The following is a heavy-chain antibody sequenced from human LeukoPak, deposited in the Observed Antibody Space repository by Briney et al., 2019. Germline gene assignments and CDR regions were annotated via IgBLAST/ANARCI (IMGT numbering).Heavy chain of an antibody. CDR2: VSYDGNKE. CDR1: GFTFSSYA. D-gene: IGHD3-16*02. V-gene: IGHV3-30*04. CDR3: AIGDGLGGLSSSFDY. Sequence: GGSLRLSCAASGFTFSSYAMSWVRQAPGKGLEWVAVVSYDGNKEYYTDSVKGRFTISRDNSKNTLYLQMSSLRPEDTAMYYCAIGDGLGGLSSSFDYWGQGTLVTVSS. J-gene: IGHJ4*02.